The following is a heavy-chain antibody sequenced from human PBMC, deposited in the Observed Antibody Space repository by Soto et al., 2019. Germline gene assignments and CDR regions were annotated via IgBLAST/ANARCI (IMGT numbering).Heavy chain of an antibody. CDR1: GGSFSGYY. CDR3: ARHYSSGWDYFDY. Sequence: SETLSLTCAVYGGSFSGYYWSWIRQPPGKGLEWIGEINHSGSTNYNPSLKSRVTISVDTSKNQFSLKVTSVTAADTAVYYCARHYSSGWDYFDYWGQGTLVTVSS. CDR2: INHSGST. V-gene: IGHV4-34*01. J-gene: IGHJ4*02. D-gene: IGHD6-19*01.